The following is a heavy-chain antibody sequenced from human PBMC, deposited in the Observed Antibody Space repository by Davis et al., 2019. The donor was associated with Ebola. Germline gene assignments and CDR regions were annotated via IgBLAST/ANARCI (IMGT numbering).Heavy chain of an antibody. Sequence: PSETLSLTCTVSGGSISSGDYYWSWIRQPPGKGLEWIGYIYYSGSTYYNPSLKSRVTISEDTSKNQFSLKLSSVTAADTAVYYCARFLVAATNANYGMDVWGQGTTVTVSS. CDR2: IYYSGST. D-gene: IGHD2-15*01. CDR3: ARFLVAATNANYGMDV. V-gene: IGHV4-30-4*01. J-gene: IGHJ6*02. CDR1: GGSISSGDYY.